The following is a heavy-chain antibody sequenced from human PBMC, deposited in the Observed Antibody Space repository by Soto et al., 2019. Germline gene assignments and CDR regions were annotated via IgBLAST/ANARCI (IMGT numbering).Heavy chain of an antibody. CDR3: ARAGHSSSWYRIDY. D-gene: IGHD6-13*01. CDR2: INSDGSST. CDR1: GFTFSSYW. Sequence: GGSLRLSCAASGFTFSSYWMHWVRQAPGKGLVWVSRINSDGSSTSYADSVKGRFTISRDNAKNTLYLQMNSLRAEDTAVYYCARAGHSSSWYRIDYWGQGTLVTAS. V-gene: IGHV3-74*01. J-gene: IGHJ4*02.